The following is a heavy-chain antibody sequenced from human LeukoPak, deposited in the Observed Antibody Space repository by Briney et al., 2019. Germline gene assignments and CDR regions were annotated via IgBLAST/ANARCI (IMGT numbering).Heavy chain of an antibody. V-gene: IGHV3-23*01. J-gene: IGHJ6*03. Sequence: PGGSLRLSCAASGFTFSSYELYWVRQAPGKGLEWVSTISGVGDSTYYAESVKGRFTMSRDNSKNTVYLQMNSLRVEDTAIYYCAKRADGCSGVSCYYYYMDVWGKGTTVTVSS. CDR2: ISGVGDST. D-gene: IGHD2-15*01. CDR3: AKRADGCSGVSCYYYYMDV. CDR1: GFTFSSYE.